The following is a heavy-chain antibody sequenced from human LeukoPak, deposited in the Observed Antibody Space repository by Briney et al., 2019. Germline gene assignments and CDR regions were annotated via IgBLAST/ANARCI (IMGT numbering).Heavy chain of an antibody. CDR2: IIPILGIA. CDR3: ARVGYSSGWYAGYFGY. J-gene: IGHJ4*02. Sequence: ASVKVSCKASGGTFSSYAISWVRQAPGQGLEWMGRIIPILGIANYAQKFQGRVTITADKSTSTAYMELSSLRSEDTAVYYCARVGYSSGWYAGYFGYWGQGTLVTVSS. CDR1: GGTFSSYA. V-gene: IGHV1-69*04. D-gene: IGHD6-19*01.